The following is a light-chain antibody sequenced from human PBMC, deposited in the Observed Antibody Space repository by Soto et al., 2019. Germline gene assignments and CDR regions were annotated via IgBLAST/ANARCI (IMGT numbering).Light chain of an antibody. CDR1: SSDVGAYKF. J-gene: IGLJ3*02. V-gene: IGLV2-14*01. CDR2: EVS. CDR3: SSYTSTSTPWV. Sequence: QSVLTQPASVSGSPGQSITIFCSGTSSDVGAYKFVSWYRHHPGKAPQVMIYEVSNRPSGVSNRFSGAKSGNTDSLTISGLQPEDEGDYYCSSYTSTSTPWVFGGGTKLTVL.